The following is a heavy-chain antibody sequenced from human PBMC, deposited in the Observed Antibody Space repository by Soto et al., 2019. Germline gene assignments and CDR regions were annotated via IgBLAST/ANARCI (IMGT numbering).Heavy chain of an antibody. V-gene: IGHV3-33*01. Sequence: QVQLVESGGGVVQPGRSPRLSCAASGFTFSNYGMHWVRQAPGKGLEWVAVILNDGSNRYHADSVKDRFTISRDNSKNTLYLQMNSLRAEDTAVYYCARDDEYSGNGMDVWGQGTTVNVS. J-gene: IGHJ6*02. CDR3: ARDDEYSGNGMDV. D-gene: IGHD3-10*01. CDR2: ILNDGSNR. CDR1: GFTFSNYG.